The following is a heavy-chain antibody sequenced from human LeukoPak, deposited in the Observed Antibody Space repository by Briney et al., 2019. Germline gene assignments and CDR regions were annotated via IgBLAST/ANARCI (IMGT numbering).Heavy chain of an antibody. J-gene: IGHJ6*02. CDR3: ARKELASGMDV. CDR2: INHSGST. V-gene: IGHV4-34*01. Sequence: PSETLSLTCAVYGGSFSVYYWSWIRQPPGKGLEWIGEINHSGSTNYNPSLKSRVTISVDTSKNQFSLKLSSVTAADTAVYYCARKELASGMDVWGQGTTVTVSS. D-gene: IGHD1-26*01. CDR1: GGSFSVYY.